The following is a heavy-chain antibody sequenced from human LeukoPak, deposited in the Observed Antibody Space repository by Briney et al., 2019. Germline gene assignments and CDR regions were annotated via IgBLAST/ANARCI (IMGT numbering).Heavy chain of an antibody. CDR2: TGNSGTII. V-gene: IGHV3-11*01. CDR1: GFTFSDYY. J-gene: IGHJ3*02. D-gene: IGHD2-21*02. Sequence: GGSLRLSCAASGFTFSDYYISWIRQAPGKGLEWVSYTGNSGTIIKYADSVKGRFTISRDNAKNSLDLQMNSLRAEDTAVYYCARETLGVTAFDIWGQGTMVTVSS. CDR3: ARETLGVTAFDI.